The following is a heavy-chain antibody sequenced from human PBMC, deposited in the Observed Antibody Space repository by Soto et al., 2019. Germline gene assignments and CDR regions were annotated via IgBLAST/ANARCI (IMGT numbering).Heavy chain of an antibody. V-gene: IGHV3-21*01. J-gene: IGHJ4*02. CDR2: ISSSSSYI. CDR3: ARDVDGSSTSCYWSECGREDY. D-gene: IGHD2-2*01. CDR1: GFTFSSYS. Sequence: GGSLRLSCAASGFTFSSYSMNWVRQAPGKGLEWVSSISSSSSYIYYADSVKGRFTISRDNAKNSLYLQMNSLRAEDTAVYYCARDVDGSSTSCYWSECGREDYWGQGTLVTVS.